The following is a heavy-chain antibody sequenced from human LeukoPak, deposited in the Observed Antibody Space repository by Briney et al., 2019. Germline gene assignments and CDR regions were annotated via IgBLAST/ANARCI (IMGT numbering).Heavy chain of an antibody. CDR1: GFTFSNYG. D-gene: IGHD3-22*01. Sequence: GGSLRLSCAASGFTFSNYGMHWVRQAPGKGLEWVAVISYDGSNKYYADSVEGRFTIYRDNSKNTLYLQMNSLRAEDTAVYYCAKVAGVVVITTELDYWGQGTLVTVSS. CDR3: AKVAGVVVITTELDY. J-gene: IGHJ4*02. V-gene: IGHV3-30*18. CDR2: ISYDGSNK.